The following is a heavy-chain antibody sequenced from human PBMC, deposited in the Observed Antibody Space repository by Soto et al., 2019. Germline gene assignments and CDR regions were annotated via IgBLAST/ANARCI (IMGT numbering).Heavy chain of an antibody. CDR2: INHSGST. J-gene: IGHJ6*03. Sequence: PSETLSLTCAVYDGSFSGYYWSWIRQPPGKGLEWIGEINHSGSTNYNPSLKSRVTISVDTSKNQFSLKLSSVTAADTAVYYCARPRSSAPPRVGYYYYYMDVWGKGTTVTVSS. D-gene: IGHD6-6*01. CDR3: ARPRSSAPPRVGYYYYYMDV. CDR1: DGSFSGYY. V-gene: IGHV4-34*01.